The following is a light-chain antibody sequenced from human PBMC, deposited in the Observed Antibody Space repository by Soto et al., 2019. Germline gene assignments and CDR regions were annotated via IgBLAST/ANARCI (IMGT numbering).Light chain of an antibody. CDR2: EVN. V-gene: IGLV2-14*03. Sequence: QSALTQPPSVSGSPGQSITISCTGTSSNVAAYNFVSWYQQHPGEVPKLMIYEVNKRPSGISDRFSGSKSGNTASLTISGLQADDEADYYCSAYTHSTSVIFGGGTQLTVL. CDR1: SSNVAAYNF. J-gene: IGLJ2*01. CDR3: SAYTHSTSVI.